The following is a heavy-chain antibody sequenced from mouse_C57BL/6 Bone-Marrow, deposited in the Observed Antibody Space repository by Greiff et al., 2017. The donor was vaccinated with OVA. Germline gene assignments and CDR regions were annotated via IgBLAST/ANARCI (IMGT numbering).Heavy chain of an antibody. CDR2: FHPYNDDT. Sequence: QVQLQQSGAELVKPGASVKMSCKASGYTFTTYPIEWMKQNHGKSLEWIGNFHPYNDDTKYNEKFKGKATLTIEKSSSTVYLELSRLTSDDSAVDYCARPGDYDGDWFAYWGQGTLVTVSA. V-gene: IGHV1-47*01. CDR1: GYTFTTYP. D-gene: IGHD2-4*01. J-gene: IGHJ3*01. CDR3: ARPGDYDGDWFAY.